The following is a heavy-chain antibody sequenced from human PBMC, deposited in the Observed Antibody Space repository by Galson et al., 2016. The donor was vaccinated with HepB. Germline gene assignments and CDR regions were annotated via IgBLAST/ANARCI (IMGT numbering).Heavy chain of an antibody. Sequence: SVKVSCKASGYTFTNYYIHWVRQAPGQGLEWMGTINPSGGSTNYAQRFQGRVTVTRDTSTSTVYMELSSLRSEDTAVYYCARAYNYGCAFWGQGTLVTVSS. CDR1: GYTFTNYY. D-gene: IGHD5-18*01. J-gene: IGHJ4*02. V-gene: IGHV1-46*01. CDR3: ARAYNYGCAF. CDR2: INPSGGST.